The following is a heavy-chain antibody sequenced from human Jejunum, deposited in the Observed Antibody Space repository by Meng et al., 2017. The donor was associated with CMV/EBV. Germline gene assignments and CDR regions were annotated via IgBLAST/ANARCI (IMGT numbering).Heavy chain of an antibody. D-gene: IGHD3-10*01. J-gene: IGHJ5*02. Sequence: QVPPAVPGPGLVKPSQTLSLTCAVSGGSISSGGYYWSWIRQHPGKGLEWIGYIHDSGSTYYNPSLKSRVTISADTSKNQFSLKLSSVTAADTAVYYCARASYGSGSPLGESWFDPWGQGTLVTVSS. CDR2: IHDSGST. V-gene: IGHV4-31*11. CDR3: ARASYGSGSPLGESWFDP. CDR1: GGSISSGGYY.